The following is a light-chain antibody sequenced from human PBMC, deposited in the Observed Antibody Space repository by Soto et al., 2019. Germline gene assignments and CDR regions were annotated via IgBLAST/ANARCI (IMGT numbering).Light chain of an antibody. Sequence: EMVLTQSPATLSLSPGEGVTLSFSASQSVYRYYLAWYQQKTGQAPRLLIYGASTRATGFPARVSGRGYGTDFTITISRLKSEDFEVYQCQQYNNWPWTFGHGTKVDIK. CDR2: GAS. J-gene: IGKJ1*01. CDR3: QQYNNWPWT. V-gene: IGKV3-15*01. CDR1: QSVYRYY.